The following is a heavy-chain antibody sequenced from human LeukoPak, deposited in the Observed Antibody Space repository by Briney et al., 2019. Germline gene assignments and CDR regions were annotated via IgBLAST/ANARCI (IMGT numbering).Heavy chain of an antibody. CDR3: ARRYYYDSSGFSLGFDY. V-gene: IGHV4-39*01. J-gene: IGHJ4*02. CDR1: GDSISSSNCY. CDR2: IYFSGGT. D-gene: IGHD3-22*01. Sequence: SETLSLTCTVSGDSISSSNCYWGWIRQPPGKGLEWIGSIYFSGGTYYNAPLKSRVTISVDTSKNQFSLKLSSVTAADTAVYYCARRYYYDSSGFSLGFDYWGQGTLVTVSS.